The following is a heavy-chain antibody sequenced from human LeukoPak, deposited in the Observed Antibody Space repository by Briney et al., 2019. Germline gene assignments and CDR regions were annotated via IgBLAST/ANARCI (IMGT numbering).Heavy chain of an antibody. CDR2: IDPSDSYM. Sequence: GESQKISCKGSGYSFTSYWIGWVRQMPGKGLEWMGRIDPSDSYMNYSPSFQGHVTISADKSISTAYLQWSSLKASDTAMYYCAREVRTGTTPLHFDYWGQGTLVTVSS. J-gene: IGHJ4*02. CDR3: AREVRTGTTPLHFDY. V-gene: IGHV5-10-1*01. CDR1: GYSFTSYW. D-gene: IGHD1-7*01.